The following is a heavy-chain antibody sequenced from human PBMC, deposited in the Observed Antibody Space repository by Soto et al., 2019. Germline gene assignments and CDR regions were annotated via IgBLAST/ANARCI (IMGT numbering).Heavy chain of an antibody. J-gene: IGHJ3*02. CDR2: IYPGDSDT. Sequence: GESLKISCKGSGYSCTSYWIGWVRQMPGKGLEWMGIIYPGDSDTRYSPSFQGQVTISADKSISTAYLQWSSLKASDTAMYYCASTRQICSGGSCYFQKGAFDIWGQGTMVTVSS. V-gene: IGHV5-51*03. D-gene: IGHD2-15*01. CDR3: ASTRQICSGGSCYFQKGAFDI. CDR1: GYSCTSYW.